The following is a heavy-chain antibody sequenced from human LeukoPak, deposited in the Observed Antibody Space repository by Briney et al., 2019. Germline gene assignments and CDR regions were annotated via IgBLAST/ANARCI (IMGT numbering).Heavy chain of an antibody. CDR3: ARDRSPGAFDY. V-gene: IGHV3-72*01. J-gene: IGHJ4*02. CDR1: GFTFRDHY. CDR2: SRNKANSYTT. D-gene: IGHD7-27*01. Sequence: GGSLSLSCAASGFTFRDHYMDWVRQAPGRGLEWVGRSRNKANSYTTEYAASVKGRFTISRDDSKNLLYLQMSSLKTEDTAVYYCARDRSPGAFDYWGQGTLVTVSS.